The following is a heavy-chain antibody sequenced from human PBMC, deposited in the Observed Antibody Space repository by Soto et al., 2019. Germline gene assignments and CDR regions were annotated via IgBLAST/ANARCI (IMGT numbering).Heavy chain of an antibody. J-gene: IGHJ6*02. CDR2: IYYSGST. Sequence: SETLSLTCTVSVGSISSGDYYWSWIRQPPGKGLEWIGYIYYSGSTYYNPSLKRRVTISVDTSKNQYALKLSSVTAADTAVYYCARLVVVADPLDYYCGMDVWGQGTTVTVSS. CDR1: VGSISSGDYY. D-gene: IGHD2-15*01. V-gene: IGHV4-30-4*01. CDR3: ARLVVVADPLDYYCGMDV.